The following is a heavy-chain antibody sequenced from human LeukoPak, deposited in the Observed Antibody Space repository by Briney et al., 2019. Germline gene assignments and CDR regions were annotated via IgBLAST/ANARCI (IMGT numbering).Heavy chain of an antibody. CDR2: ISSSSSYI. D-gene: IGHD5-18*01. CDR3: ANMRGYSYGFYDY. CDR1: GFTFGSYS. J-gene: IGHJ4*02. V-gene: IGHV3-21*04. Sequence: GGSLRLSCAASGFTFGSYSMNWVRQAPGKGLEWVSSISSSSSYIYYADSVKGRFAISRDNAKNSLYLQMNSLRAEDTAVYYCANMRGYSYGFYDYWGQGTLVTVSS.